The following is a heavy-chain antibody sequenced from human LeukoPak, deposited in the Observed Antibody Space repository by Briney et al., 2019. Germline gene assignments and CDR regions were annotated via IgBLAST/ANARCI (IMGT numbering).Heavy chain of an antibody. D-gene: IGHD3-3*01. Sequence: SETLSLTCAVYGGSFSSYYWSWIRQPPGKGLEWIGYIYYSGSTNYNPSLKSRVTISVDTSKNQFSLKLSSVTAADTAVYYCARNGEITIFGVVIDNWFDPWGQGTLVTVSS. CDR3: ARNGEITIFGVVIDNWFDP. CDR1: GGSFSSYY. J-gene: IGHJ5*02. CDR2: IYYSGST. V-gene: IGHV4-59*08.